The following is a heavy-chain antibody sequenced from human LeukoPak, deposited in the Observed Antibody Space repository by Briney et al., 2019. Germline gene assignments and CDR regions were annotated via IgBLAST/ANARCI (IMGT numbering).Heavy chain of an antibody. CDR3: AKSFDN. CDR1: GFSFSGYS. Sequence: AGGSLRLSCAASGFSFSGYSMNWVRQAPGKGLEWVSYISSTASSIYYADSVKGRFTISRDNAKNSLCLQMNSLRAEDTAVYYCAKSFDNWGQGTLVTVSS. V-gene: IGHV3-48*04. CDR2: ISSTASSI. J-gene: IGHJ4*02.